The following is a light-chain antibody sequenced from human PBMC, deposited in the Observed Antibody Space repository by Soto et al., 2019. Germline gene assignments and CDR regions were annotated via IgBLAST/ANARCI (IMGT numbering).Light chain of an antibody. CDR2: LKSDGSH. Sequence: QLVLTQSPSASASLGASVKLTCTLSSGHSSYAIAWHQQQPEKGPRYLMKLKSDGSHSKGDGIPDRFSGSSSGAERYLTISSLQSEDEADYYCQTGGTGVIFGGGTKLTVL. V-gene: IGLV4-69*01. J-gene: IGLJ2*01. CDR1: SGHSSYA. CDR3: QTGGTGVI.